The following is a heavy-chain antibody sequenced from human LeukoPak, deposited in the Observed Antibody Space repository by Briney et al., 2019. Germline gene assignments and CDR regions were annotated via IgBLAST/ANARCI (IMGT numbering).Heavy chain of an antibody. Sequence: ASVTVSCKASGYTFTGYYMHWVRQAPGQGLEWMGWMNPNSGNTGYAQRFQGRVTMTRNTSISTAYMELSSLRSEDTAVYYCARGLLGFMRSDYSNYWDNWFDPWGQGTLVTVSS. D-gene: IGHD4-11*01. CDR1: GYTFTGYY. CDR3: ARGLLGFMRSDYSNYWDNWFDP. CDR2: MNPNSGNT. V-gene: IGHV1-8*02. J-gene: IGHJ5*02.